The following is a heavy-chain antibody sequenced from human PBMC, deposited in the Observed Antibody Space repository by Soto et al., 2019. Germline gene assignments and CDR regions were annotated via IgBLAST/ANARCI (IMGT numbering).Heavy chain of an antibody. V-gene: IGHV5-51*01. CDR2: IYPDDSDT. D-gene: IGHD6-13*01. CDR1: GYNFAAFW. J-gene: IGHJ6*02. Sequence: PGESLKISCQGPGYNFAAFWIGWVRQTPGKGLEWMGIIYPDDSDTRYSPSFQGRVTFSVDKSNNTAYLQWSSLKASDTAVYFCTRTAAAGKYYYGVDVWGQGTTVTVS. CDR3: TRTAAAGKYYYGVDV.